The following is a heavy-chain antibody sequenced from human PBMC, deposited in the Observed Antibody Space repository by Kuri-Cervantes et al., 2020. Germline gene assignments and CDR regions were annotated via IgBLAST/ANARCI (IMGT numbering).Heavy chain of an antibody. CDR1: GYTFTYRY. CDR2: ITPFNGNT. CDR3: ARGDCSGGSCYSNGNDY. Sequence: SVKVSCKASGYTFTYRYLHWVRQAPGQALEWMGWITPFNGNTNYAQKFQDRVTITRDRSMSTAYMELSSLRSEDTAVYYCARGDCSGGSCYSNGNDYWGQGTLVTVSS. V-gene: IGHV1-45*02. D-gene: IGHD2-15*01. J-gene: IGHJ4*02.